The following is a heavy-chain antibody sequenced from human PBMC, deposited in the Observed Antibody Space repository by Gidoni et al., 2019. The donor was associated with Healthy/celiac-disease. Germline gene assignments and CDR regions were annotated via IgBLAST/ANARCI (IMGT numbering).Heavy chain of an antibody. CDR3: AREGVVSFGGLTEGWFDP. D-gene: IGHD3-16*01. V-gene: IGHV1-69*01. CDR1: GGTFSSYA. J-gene: IGHJ5*02. CDR2: IIPIFGTA. Sequence: QVQLVQSGAEVKKPGSSVKVSCKASGGTFSSYAISWVRQAPGQGLEWMGGIIPIFGTANYAQKFQGRVTITADESTSTAYMELSSLRSEDTAVYYCAREGVVSFGGLTEGWFDPWGQGTLVTVSS.